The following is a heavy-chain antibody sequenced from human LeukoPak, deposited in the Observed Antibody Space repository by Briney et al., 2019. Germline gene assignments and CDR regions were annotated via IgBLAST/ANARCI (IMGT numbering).Heavy chain of an antibody. V-gene: IGHV3-23*01. J-gene: IGHJ2*01. D-gene: IGHD2-21*02. CDR3: AKLYGKVVTATSSRYFDL. Sequence: GGSLRLSCAASGFSFSYHGMNWVRQAPGKGLEWLSGVSPPGGGTYYADSVKGRFTISRDDSRNTLSLQMDSLRVEDTAVYYCAKLYGKVVTATSSRYFDLWGRGTLVTVSS. CDR2: VSPPGGGT. CDR1: GFSFSYHG.